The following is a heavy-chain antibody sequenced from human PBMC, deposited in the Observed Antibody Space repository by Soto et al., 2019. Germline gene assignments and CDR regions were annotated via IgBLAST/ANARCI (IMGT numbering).Heavy chain of an antibody. CDR1: GFTFSSYA. J-gene: IGHJ6*02. CDR2: ISYDGSNK. D-gene: IGHD2-15*01. CDR3: ARGRGSDGMDV. V-gene: IGHV3-30-3*01. Sequence: GGSLRLSCAASGFTFSSYAMHWVRQAPGKGLEWVAVISYDGSNKYYADSVKGRFTISRDNSKNTLYLQMNSLRAEDTAVYYCARGRGSDGMDVWGQGTTVTV.